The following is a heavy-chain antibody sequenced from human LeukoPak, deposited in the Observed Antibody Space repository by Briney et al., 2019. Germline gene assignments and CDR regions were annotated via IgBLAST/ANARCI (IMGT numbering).Heavy chain of an antibody. J-gene: IGHJ4*02. CDR1: GFTFSDYY. CDR3: AKDEKNGYNLAY. V-gene: IGHV3-11*04. D-gene: IGHD5-24*01. Sequence: PEGSLRLSCAASGFTFSDYYMSWIRQAPGKGLEWVSYLSSSGSTIYYADSVKGRFTISRDNSKNTLYLQMNSLRAEDTAVYYCAKDEKNGYNLAYWGQGTLVTVSS. CDR2: LSSSGSTI.